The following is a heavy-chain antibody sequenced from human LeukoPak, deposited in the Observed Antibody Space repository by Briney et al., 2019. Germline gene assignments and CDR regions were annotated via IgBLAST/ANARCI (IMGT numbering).Heavy chain of an antibody. CDR3: AKKGQADDGGKPD. V-gene: IGHV3-23*01. Sequence: GGSLRLSCAASGFTFSKYDLSWVRQAPGKGLECVSAIDRGVGSTYYADSVKGRFTISRDNSKNTLYLQTNNLRVDDTAVYYCAKKGQADDGGKPDWGQGTLVTVSS. J-gene: IGHJ4*02. CDR2: IDRGVGST. CDR1: GFTFSKYD.